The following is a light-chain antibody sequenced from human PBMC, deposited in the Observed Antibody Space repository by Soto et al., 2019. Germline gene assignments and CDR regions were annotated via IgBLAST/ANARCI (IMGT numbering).Light chain of an antibody. CDR1: QSVRSN. J-gene: IGKJ1*01. Sequence: EIVMTQSPATLSASPGERATLSCRASQSVRSNLAWYQQKPGQAPRLLIYGASTRATGIPARFSGSGSGTEFTLTISSLQSEDFAVYYCQQYNNWPPWTFGQGTRWIS. CDR3: QQYNNWPPWT. V-gene: IGKV3-15*01. CDR2: GAS.